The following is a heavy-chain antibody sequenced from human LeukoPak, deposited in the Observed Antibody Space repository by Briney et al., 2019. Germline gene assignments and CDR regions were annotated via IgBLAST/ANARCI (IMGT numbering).Heavy chain of an antibody. CDR2: IYNSGST. CDR3: AGHHPRNTVDF. CDR1: GGSMSGSY. J-gene: IGHJ4*02. Sequence: SETLSLTCSVSGGSMSGSYWSWIRQPPGKGLEWIGYIYNSGSTKYNPSLKSRVTISIDTSKKQLSLKLSSVTAADTAVYYCAGHHPRNTVDFWGQGTLVTVSS. V-gene: IGHV4-59*08. D-gene: IGHD2/OR15-2a*01.